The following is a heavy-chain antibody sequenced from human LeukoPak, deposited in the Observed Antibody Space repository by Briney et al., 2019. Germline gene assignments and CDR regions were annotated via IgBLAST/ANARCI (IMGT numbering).Heavy chain of an antibody. V-gene: IGHV4-59*01. CDR1: GGSISSYY. D-gene: IGHD3-22*01. Sequence: PSETLSLTCTVSGGSISSYYWSWIRQPPGKGLEWIGYIYYSGSTNYNPSLKSRVTISVDTSKNQFSLKLSSVTAADTAVYYYARGVEYYDSSGYYPVFDYWGQGTLVTVSS. CDR3: ARGVEYYDSSGYYPVFDY. J-gene: IGHJ4*02. CDR2: IYYSGST.